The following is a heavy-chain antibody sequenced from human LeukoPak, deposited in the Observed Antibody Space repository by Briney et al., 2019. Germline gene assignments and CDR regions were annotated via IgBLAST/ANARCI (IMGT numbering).Heavy chain of an antibody. CDR2: IIPILGIA. J-gene: IGHJ6*02. D-gene: IGHD6-13*01. CDR1: GGTFSIYA. CDR3: ARCPAAGNYYYYGMDV. Sequence: ASVTVSFKASGGTFSIYAISWVRQAPGQGLEWMGRIIPILGIANYAQKFQGRVTITADKSTSTAYMELSSLRSEDTAVYYCARCPAAGNYYYYGMDVWGQGTTVTVSS. V-gene: IGHV1-69*04.